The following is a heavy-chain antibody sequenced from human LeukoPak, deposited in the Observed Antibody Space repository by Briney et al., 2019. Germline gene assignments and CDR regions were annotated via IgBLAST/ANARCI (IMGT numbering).Heavy chain of an antibody. CDR3: ARDWITMVRGVIIPFDY. CDR2: INPNSGGT. Sequence: ASVKVSCKASGYTFTGYYMHWVRQAPGQGLEWMGWINPNSGGTNYAQKFQGRVTMTRDTSISTAYMEPSRLRSGDTAVYYCARDWITMVRGVIIPFDYWGQGTLVTVSS. CDR1: GYTFTGYY. D-gene: IGHD3-10*01. V-gene: IGHV1-2*02. J-gene: IGHJ4*02.